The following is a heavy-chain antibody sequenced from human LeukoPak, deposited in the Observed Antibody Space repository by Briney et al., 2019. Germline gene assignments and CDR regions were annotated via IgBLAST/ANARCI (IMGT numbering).Heavy chain of an antibody. V-gene: IGHV4-34*01. CDR3: ARHIHSGSYFRYNWFDP. CDR2: INHSGST. J-gene: IGHJ5*02. CDR1: GGSFSGYY. D-gene: IGHD1-26*01. Sequence: SETLSLTCAVYGGSFSGYYWSWIRQPPGKGLEWIGEINHSGSTNYNPSLKSRVTISVDTSKNQFSLKLSSVTAADTAVYYCARHIHSGSYFRYNWFDPWGQGTLVTVSS.